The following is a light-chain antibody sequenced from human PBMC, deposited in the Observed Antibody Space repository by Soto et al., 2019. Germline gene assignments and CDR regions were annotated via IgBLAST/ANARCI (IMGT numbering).Light chain of an antibody. Sequence: DIQMTQSPSSLSASVGDRVTITCPASHDIRKYLNGYQQKPGKAPQLLIYDASNMETGVPSRFTGSGSWTDFTFTISSLQPEDIATFYCQQYEIFPITFGQGTKVDIK. CDR2: DAS. CDR1: HDIRKY. V-gene: IGKV1-33*01. CDR3: QQYEIFPIT. J-gene: IGKJ1*01.